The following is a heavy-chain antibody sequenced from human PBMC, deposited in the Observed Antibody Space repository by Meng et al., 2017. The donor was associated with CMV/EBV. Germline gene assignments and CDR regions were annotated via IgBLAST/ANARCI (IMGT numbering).Heavy chain of an antibody. J-gene: IGHJ6*02. Sequence: GESLKISCAASGFTFSSYTMNWVRQAPGKGLEWVSSISTSSSYIYYADSVKGRFTISRDNTKNTLYLQMNSLRAEDTAVYYCAGERTIFGVRNYYYYGMDVWGQGTTVTVSS. CDR1: GFTFSSYT. CDR2: ISTSSSYI. V-gene: IGHV3-21*01. D-gene: IGHD3-3*01. CDR3: AGERTIFGVRNYYYYGMDV.